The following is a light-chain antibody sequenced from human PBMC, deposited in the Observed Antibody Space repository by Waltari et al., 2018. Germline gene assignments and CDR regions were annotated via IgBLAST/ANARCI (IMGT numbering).Light chain of an antibody. Sequence: QTVVTQEPSLSVSPGGTVTLTCALSSGSLPTTSYASWYQQTPGQAPRTLISKSNTRSSGVPDRFSGSIFGNKAALTITGAQADDESDYYCLLYMGGGIWVFGGGTKLTVI. CDR2: KSN. CDR3: LLYMGGGIWV. CDR1: SGSLPTTSY. V-gene: IGLV8-61*01. J-gene: IGLJ3*02.